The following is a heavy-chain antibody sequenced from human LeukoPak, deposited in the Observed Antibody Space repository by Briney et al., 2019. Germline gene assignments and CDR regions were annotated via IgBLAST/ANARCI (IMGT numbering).Heavy chain of an antibody. CDR3: ARQYCSGGSCYHSYVY. V-gene: IGHV5-10-1*01. D-gene: IGHD2-15*01. J-gene: IGHJ4*02. CDR2: IDPSDSYT. CDR1: GYSFTTYW. Sequence: GQSLLISCKGSGYSFTTYWISWVRQMPGKGLEWMGRIDPSDSYTAYSPSIQGHVTLSADKSISTAYLQWSSLKASDTAIYFCARQYCSGGSCYHSYVYWGQGTLVTVSS.